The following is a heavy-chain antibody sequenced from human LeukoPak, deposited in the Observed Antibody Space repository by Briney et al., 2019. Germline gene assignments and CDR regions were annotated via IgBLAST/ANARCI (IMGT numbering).Heavy chain of an antibody. D-gene: IGHD6-19*01. CDR1: GFTFSSYA. CDR3: AGGIAVAGTFSY. Sequence: PGGSLRLSCAASGFTFSSYAMSWVRQAPGKGLEWVSAISGSGGSTYYADSVKGRFTISGDNAKNSLYLQMNSLRAEDTAVYYCAGGIAVAGTFSYWGQGTLVTVSS. CDR2: ISGSGGST. J-gene: IGHJ4*02. V-gene: IGHV3-23*01.